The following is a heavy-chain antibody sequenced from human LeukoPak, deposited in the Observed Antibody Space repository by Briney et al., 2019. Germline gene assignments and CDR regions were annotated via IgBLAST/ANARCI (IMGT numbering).Heavy chain of an antibody. CDR1: GYSFTSYW. V-gene: IGHV5-51*01. CDR2: IYPGDSDT. Sequence: GESLKISCKGSGYSFTSYWIGWVRQMPGKGLEWMGIIYPGDSDTRYSPSFQGQVTISADKSISTAYLQWSSLKASDTAMYYCARTVDFWSGPQPGYMDVWGKGTTVTVSS. D-gene: IGHD3-3*01. CDR3: ARTVDFWSGPQPGYMDV. J-gene: IGHJ6*03.